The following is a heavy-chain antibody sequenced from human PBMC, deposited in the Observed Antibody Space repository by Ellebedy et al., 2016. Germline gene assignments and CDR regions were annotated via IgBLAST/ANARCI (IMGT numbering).Heavy chain of an antibody. D-gene: IGHD6-13*01. CDR2: ISAYNGDT. J-gene: IGHJ6*02. CDR1: GYNSNIYG. CDR3: ARGGEQQLVPGVYYYYDMDV. V-gene: IGHV1-18*04. Sequence: ASVKVSXXASGYNSNIYGMSWVRQAPGQGLEWIGWISAYNGDTKYAQRFQGRVTMTTDTSATTAYMDLRSLRSDDTAVYYCARGGEQQLVPGVYYYYDMDVWGQGTTVTVSS.